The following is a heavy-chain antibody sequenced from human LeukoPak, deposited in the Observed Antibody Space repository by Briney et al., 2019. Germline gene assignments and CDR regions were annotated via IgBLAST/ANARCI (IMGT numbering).Heavy chain of an antibody. J-gene: IGHJ6*03. CDR1: GYSISSGYY. D-gene: IGHD2/OR15-2a*01. Sequence: SETLSLTCAVFGYSISSGYYWGWIRQPPGKGVEGIASIYHSGSNYYKPFLKSRVTISVATSKHQFSLRLSSVAAADTAVYYCGGISFPYYYMVVWGKGITVTVSS. CDR2: IYHSGSN. CDR3: GGISFPYYYMVV. V-gene: IGHV4-38-2*01.